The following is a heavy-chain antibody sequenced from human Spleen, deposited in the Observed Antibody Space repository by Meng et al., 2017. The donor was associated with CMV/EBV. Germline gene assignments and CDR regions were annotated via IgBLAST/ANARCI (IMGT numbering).Heavy chain of an antibody. J-gene: IGHJ4*02. CDR1: GFTFDNYV. D-gene: IGHD3/OR15-3a*01. V-gene: IGHV3-21*06. Sequence: GESLKISCGASGFTFDNYVMHWVRQAPGEGLEWVSCISSLSSYSYHADSVKGRFTISRDNAKNSLYLQMSSLRADDTAVYYCAGGGRDVSGWTGSYFADHWGQGMLVTVSS. CDR2: ISSLSSYS. CDR3: AGGGRDVSGWTGSYFADH.